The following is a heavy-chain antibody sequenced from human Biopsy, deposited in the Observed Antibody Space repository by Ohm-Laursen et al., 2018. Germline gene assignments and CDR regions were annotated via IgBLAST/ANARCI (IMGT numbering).Heavy chain of an antibody. D-gene: IGHD3-22*01. CDR2: IWYDGSNK. Sequence: SLRLSCAASGFTFTSYAMHWVRQAPGKGLEWVAVIWYDGSNKYYADSVKGRFTISRGDPKNTLYPQMNSLRAEDTAVYYCAREGDDSSGYTPHYFDYWGQGTLVTVSS. CDR1: GFTFTSYA. J-gene: IGHJ4*02. CDR3: AREGDDSSGYTPHYFDY. V-gene: IGHV3-33*08.